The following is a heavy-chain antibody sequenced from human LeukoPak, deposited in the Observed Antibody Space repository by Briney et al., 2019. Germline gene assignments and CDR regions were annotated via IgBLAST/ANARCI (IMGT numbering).Heavy chain of an antibody. J-gene: IGHJ4*02. CDR3: AKGVWMATRTSADY. Sequence: GSLRLSCAASGFTFSSYGMHWVRQAPGKGLEWVAVISNDGSNKYYADSVKGRFTISRDNSKNTLYLQMNSLRAEDTAVYYCAKGVWMATRTSADYWGQGTLVTVSS. D-gene: IGHD5-24*01. CDR1: GFTFSSYG. CDR2: ISNDGSNK. V-gene: IGHV3-30*18.